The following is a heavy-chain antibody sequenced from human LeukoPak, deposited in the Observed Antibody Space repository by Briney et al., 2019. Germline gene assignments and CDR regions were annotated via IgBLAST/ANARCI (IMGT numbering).Heavy chain of an antibody. CDR1: GFKFGSYS. J-gene: IGHJ3*01. Sequence: GGSLRLSCAASGFKFGSYSMNWVRQPPGKGLEWVAYIGSGSRTIYYADSVKGRFTMSRDNAKNSSYLQMNGLRADDTAMYYCARDYTSSSGRAFDVWGQRTMVTVSS. V-gene: IGHV3-48*04. CDR3: ARDYTSSSGRAFDV. D-gene: IGHD6-6*01. CDR2: IGSGSRTI.